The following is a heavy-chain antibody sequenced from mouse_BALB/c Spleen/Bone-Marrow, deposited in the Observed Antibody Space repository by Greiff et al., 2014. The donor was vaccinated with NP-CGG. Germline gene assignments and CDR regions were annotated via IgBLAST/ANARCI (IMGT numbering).Heavy chain of an antibody. D-gene: IGHD1-1*01. J-gene: IGHJ3*01. V-gene: IGHV14-3*02. Sequence: VQLQQSGAELVKPGASVKLSCTASGFNIKDTYMYWVKQRPEQGLEWIGRIDPANGNTKYGPKFQDKATITAGTSSNTAYLQLSSLTSEDTAVYYCAGYYYGSSLFAYWGQGTLVTVSA. CDR1: GFNIKDTY. CDR3: AGYYYGSSLFAY. CDR2: IDPANGNT.